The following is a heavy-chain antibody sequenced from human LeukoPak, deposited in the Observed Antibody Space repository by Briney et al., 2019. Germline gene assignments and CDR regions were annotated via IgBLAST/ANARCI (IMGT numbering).Heavy chain of an antibody. Sequence: GASGKVSCKASGYTFTSYGISWVRQAPGQGLEWMGWISAYNGNTNYAQKLQGRVTMTTDTSTSTAYMELRSLRSDDTAVYYCARVPPTYYYDSSGYRDYWGQGTLVTVSS. CDR1: GYTFTSYG. V-gene: IGHV1-18*01. J-gene: IGHJ4*02. CDR3: ARVPPTYYYDSSGYRDY. D-gene: IGHD3-22*01. CDR2: ISAYNGNT.